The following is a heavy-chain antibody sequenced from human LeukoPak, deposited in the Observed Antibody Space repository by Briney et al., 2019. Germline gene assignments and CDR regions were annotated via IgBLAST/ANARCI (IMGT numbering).Heavy chain of an antibody. Sequence: GESLKISCEGSGYSFTSYWIGWVRQMPGKSLEWMGIIYPGDSDTRYSPSFQGQVTISADKSISTAYLQWSSLKASDTAMYYCARVLGYCSSTSCYYPYYYYYGMDVWGKGTTVTVSS. J-gene: IGHJ6*04. CDR2: IYPGDSDT. CDR1: GYSFTSYW. V-gene: IGHV5-51*01. D-gene: IGHD2-2*01. CDR3: ARVLGYCSSTSCYYPYYYYYGMDV.